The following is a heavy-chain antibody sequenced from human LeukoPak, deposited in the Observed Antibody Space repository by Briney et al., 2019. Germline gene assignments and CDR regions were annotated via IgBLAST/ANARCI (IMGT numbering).Heavy chain of an antibody. V-gene: IGHV4-4*07. CDR2: IYTSGST. CDR1: GGSITSYY. J-gene: IGHJ5*02. D-gene: IGHD3-10*01. CDR3: AREGGPLMVRGVINWFDP. Sequence: SETLSLTCTVSGGSITSYYWSWIRQPAGKGLEWIGRIYTSGSTNYNPSLKSRVTMSVDTSKNQFSLKLSSVTPADTAVYYCAREGGPLMVRGVINWFDPWGQGTLVTVSS.